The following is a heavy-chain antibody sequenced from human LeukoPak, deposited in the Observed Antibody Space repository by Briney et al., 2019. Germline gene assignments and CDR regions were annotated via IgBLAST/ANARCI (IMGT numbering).Heavy chain of an antibody. CDR3: ARDRDYAFDT. Sequence: HAGGSLRLSCAASGFTFSTYSMNWVRQAPGKGLEWVSYIRSSSTTIYYADSVKGRFTISTDSAKNSLYLQMNSLRAEDTAVYYCARDRDYAFDTWGQGTMVTVSS. CDR2: IRSSSTTI. V-gene: IGHV3-48*01. CDR1: GFTFSTYS. J-gene: IGHJ3*02. D-gene: IGHD3-10*01.